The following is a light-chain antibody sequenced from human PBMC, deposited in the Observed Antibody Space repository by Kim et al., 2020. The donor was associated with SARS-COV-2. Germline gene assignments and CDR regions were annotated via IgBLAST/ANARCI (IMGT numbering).Light chain of an antibody. CDR1: QRIGRY. J-gene: IGKJ1*01. CDR2: AES. V-gene: IGKV1-39*01. CDR3: QQGFIIPRT. Sequence: GDRVNNTYRRSQRIGRYVNWYQQKTGKAPKLLIYAESRLHSGVPSRFSGSGCETGFTLTISSLQPEDFATYYSQQGFIIPRTFGRGTKVDIK.